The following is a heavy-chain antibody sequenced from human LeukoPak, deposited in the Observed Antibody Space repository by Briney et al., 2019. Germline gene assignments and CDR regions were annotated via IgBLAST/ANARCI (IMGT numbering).Heavy chain of an antibody. D-gene: IGHD6-13*01. CDR3: ARESSRIAIGTLDF. CDR1: GFDFRSNE. Sequence: GGSLRLSCAASGFDFRSNEMNWVRQAPGKGPEWLSFISSAGTIRYYADSVKGRFTISRDNSKNTLYLQMNSLRAEDTAVYYCARESSRIAIGTLDFWGQGTLVTVSS. CDR2: ISSAGTIR. V-gene: IGHV3-48*03. J-gene: IGHJ4*02.